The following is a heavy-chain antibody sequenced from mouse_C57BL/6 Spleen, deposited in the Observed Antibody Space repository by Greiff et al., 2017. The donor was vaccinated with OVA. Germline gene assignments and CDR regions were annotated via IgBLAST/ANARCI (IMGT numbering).Heavy chain of an antibody. CDR3: ARRIITTVAGYWYFDV. Sequence: VQLQPSGPELVKPGASVKIPCKAFGYTFTDYNMDWVKQSHGKSLEWIGDINPNNGGTIYNQKFKGKATLTVDKSSSTAYMELRSLTSEDTAVYYCARRIITTVAGYWYFDVWGTGTTVTVSS. CDR1: GYTFTDYN. J-gene: IGHJ1*03. V-gene: IGHV1-18*01. D-gene: IGHD1-1*01. CDR2: INPNNGGT.